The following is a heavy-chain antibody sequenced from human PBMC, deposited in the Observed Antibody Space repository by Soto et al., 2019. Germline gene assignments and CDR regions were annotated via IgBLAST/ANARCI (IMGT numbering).Heavy chain of an antibody. J-gene: IGHJ4*02. V-gene: IGHV4-59*01. D-gene: IGHD5-18*01. CDR2: VYHRGTT. Sequence: SETLCLTCSVAGASTSDYHYSWIRQSPGKGLEWIGYVYHRGTTYYTPSLKSRVNMSVDTSTNELYLNLKSVTAADTAVYYCALGGYNYGRPFDFWGQGTLVTVSS. CDR1: GASTSDYH. CDR3: ALGGYNYGRPFDF.